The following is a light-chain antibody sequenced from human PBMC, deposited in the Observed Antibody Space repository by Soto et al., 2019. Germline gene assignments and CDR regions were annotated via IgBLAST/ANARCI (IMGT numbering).Light chain of an antibody. CDR3: SSYSSRNTHV. Sequence: QYALTQPASESGSPGQSITISCTGTSSDVGGYNYVSWYQQHPGKAPKLMIYDVSNRPSGVSNRFSGSKSGNTASLTISGLQAEDEADYYCSSYSSRNTHVFGTGTKLTVL. J-gene: IGLJ1*01. CDR2: DVS. CDR1: SSDVGGYNY. V-gene: IGLV2-14*03.